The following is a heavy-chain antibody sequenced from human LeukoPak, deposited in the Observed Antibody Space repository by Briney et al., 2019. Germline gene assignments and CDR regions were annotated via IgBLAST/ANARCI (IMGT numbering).Heavy chain of an antibody. CDR1: GITFSSFG. Sequence: GGSLRLSCVASGITFSSFGMHWVRQAPGKGLEWVAFIWYDGSNEYYADSVKGRFTIFRDNSKNTLYLQMNSLRGDDTAVYYCARDSPLTAGPFDPWGQGTLVTVSS. D-gene: IGHD7-27*01. CDR3: ARDSPLTAGPFDP. V-gene: IGHV3-33*01. J-gene: IGHJ5*02. CDR2: IWYDGSNE.